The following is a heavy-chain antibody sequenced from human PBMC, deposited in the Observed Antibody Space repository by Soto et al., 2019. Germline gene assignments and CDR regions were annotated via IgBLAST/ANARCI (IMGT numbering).Heavy chain of an antibody. V-gene: IGHV3-23*01. Sequence: EVDLLESGGGLAQPGGSRRLSCAASGFSFSVFAMTWVRQAPGKGLEWVSRISGSGGSTYYADSVKGRFTISRDNSKNMLYLQMNSLRGEDTAVYYCAKDWSVGASDVWGQGTMVIVSS. D-gene: IGHD1-26*01. CDR3: AKDWSVGASDV. CDR2: ISGSGGST. J-gene: IGHJ3*01. CDR1: GFSFSVFA.